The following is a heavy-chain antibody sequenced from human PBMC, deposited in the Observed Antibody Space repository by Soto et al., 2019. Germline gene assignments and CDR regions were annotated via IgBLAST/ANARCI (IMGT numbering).Heavy chain of an antibody. CDR1: GFTFGDYA. Sequence: PGGSLRLSCTASGFTFGDYAMSWFRPAPGKGLEWVGFIRSKAYGGTTEYAASVKGRFTISRDDSKSIAYLQMDSLKTEDTAVYYCTRGLDCSSTSCYTGYYGSGSYYWFDPWGQGTLVTVSS. D-gene: IGHD2-2*02. CDR2: IRSKAYGGTT. CDR3: TRGLDCSSTSCYTGYYGSGSYYWFDP. V-gene: IGHV3-49*03. J-gene: IGHJ5*02.